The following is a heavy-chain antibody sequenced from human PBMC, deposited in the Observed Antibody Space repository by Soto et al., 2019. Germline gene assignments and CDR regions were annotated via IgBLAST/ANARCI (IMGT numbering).Heavy chain of an antibody. CDR1: GGSISSSSYY. Sequence: SETLSLSCTVSGGSISSSSYYWGWIRQPPGKGLEWIGSIYYSGSTYYNPSLKSRVTISVDTSKNQFSLKLSSVTAADTAVYYCARDRGQYCISTSCYQAPLQGGLYYYDGMDGWGQGTTVTVSS. CDR3: ARDRGQYCISTSCYQAPLQGGLYYYDGMDG. CDR2: IYYSGST. D-gene: IGHD2-2*01. J-gene: IGHJ6*02. V-gene: IGHV4-39*02.